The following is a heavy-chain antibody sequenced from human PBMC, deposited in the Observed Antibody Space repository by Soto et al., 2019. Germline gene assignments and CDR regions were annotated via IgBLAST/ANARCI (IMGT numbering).Heavy chain of an antibody. D-gene: IGHD1-20*01. Sequence: PGGSLRLSCAASGFTFSSYGMHWVRQAPGKGLEWVAVISYDGSNKYYADSVKGRFTISRDNSKNTLYLQMNSLRAEDTAVYYCAKIGITGTSDAFDIWGQGTMVTVSS. V-gene: IGHV3-30*18. CDR2: ISYDGSNK. J-gene: IGHJ3*02. CDR3: AKIGITGTSDAFDI. CDR1: GFTFSSYG.